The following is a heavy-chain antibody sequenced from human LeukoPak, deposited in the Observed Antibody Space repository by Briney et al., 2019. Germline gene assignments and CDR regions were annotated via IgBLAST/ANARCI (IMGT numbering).Heavy chain of an antibody. Sequence: GASVKVSCKASGYTFTSYDINWVRQATGQGLEWMGWMNPNSGNSGYALKFQGRVTMTRNTSISTAYMELSSLRSEDTAVYYCARVYEMATIRAYYYYYYMDVWGKGTTVTISS. V-gene: IGHV1-8*01. J-gene: IGHJ6*03. D-gene: IGHD5-24*01. CDR2: MNPNSGNS. CDR3: ARVYEMATIRAYYYYYYMDV. CDR1: GYTFTSYD.